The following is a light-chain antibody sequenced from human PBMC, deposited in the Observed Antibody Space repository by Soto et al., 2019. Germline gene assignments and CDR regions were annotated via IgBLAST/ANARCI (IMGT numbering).Light chain of an antibody. Sequence: QSALTQPASMSGSPGQSITISCTGTSSDVGGYNYVFWYQQHPGKAPKLMISDVSNRPSGVSNRFSGSKSGNTASLTISGLQAEDEADYYCSSYTSSSTLVVFGGGTKLTVL. J-gene: IGLJ2*01. CDR1: SSDVGGYNY. V-gene: IGLV2-14*01. CDR3: SSYTSSSTLVV. CDR2: DVS.